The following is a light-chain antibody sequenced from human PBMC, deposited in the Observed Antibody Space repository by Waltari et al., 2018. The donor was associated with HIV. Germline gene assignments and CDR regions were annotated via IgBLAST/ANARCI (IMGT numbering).Light chain of an antibody. V-gene: IGKV3-11*01. CDR3: QQRSSWPPRLT. CDR1: QSVSIY. J-gene: IGKJ4*01. Sequence: EIVLTQFPATLSLSPGERATLSCRASQSVSIYLAWYQQKPCQAPRLLSYDASSRATGIPARFSGSGSWTDFTLTISSLEPEDFAVYYCQQRSSWPPRLTFGGGTKVESK. CDR2: DAS.